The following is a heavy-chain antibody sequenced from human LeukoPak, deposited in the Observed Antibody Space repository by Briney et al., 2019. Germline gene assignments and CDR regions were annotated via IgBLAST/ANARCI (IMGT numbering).Heavy chain of an antibody. CDR2: IYPGDSDT. CDR3: ASKGSSISGISDDAFDI. J-gene: IGHJ3*02. CDR1: GYSFTSYW. V-gene: IGHV5-51*01. Sequence: GESLKISCKGSGYSFTSYWIGWVRQMPGKGLEWMGIIYPGDSDTRYSPSFQGQVTISADKSISTAYLQWSSLKASDTAMYYCASKGSSISGISDDAFDIWGQGTMVTVSS. D-gene: IGHD3-10*01.